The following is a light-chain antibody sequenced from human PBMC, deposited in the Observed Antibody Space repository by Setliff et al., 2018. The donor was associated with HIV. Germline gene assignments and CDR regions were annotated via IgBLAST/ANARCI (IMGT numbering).Light chain of an antibody. Sequence: QSALTQPASVSGSPGQSITISCTGTSSDVGDYNYVSWYQQHPGKAPKLMIYEVSERPLGVSNRFSGSKSCNTASLTISGLQAEDEADYYCTSYTSQSTPVFGTGTKV. J-gene: IGLJ1*01. CDR1: SSDVGDYNY. V-gene: IGLV2-14*01. CDR3: TSYTSQSTPV. CDR2: EVS.